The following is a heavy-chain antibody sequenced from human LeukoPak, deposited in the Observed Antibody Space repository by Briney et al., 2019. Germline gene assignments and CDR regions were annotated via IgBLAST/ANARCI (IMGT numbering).Heavy chain of an antibody. CDR2: VSTSGRT. Sequence: SETLSLTCTVCGVSITTYYWSWLRQPAGKGVEWIGRVSTSGRTNYNPSLKSRLTMSADTSKKQFSLILNSVTAADTAVYYCAVGRPRNTTRLDDGYDFWGQGTMVTVSS. CDR3: AVGRPRNTTRLDDGYDF. J-gene: IGHJ3*01. CDR1: GVSITTYY. D-gene: IGHD1-1*01. V-gene: IGHV4-4*07.